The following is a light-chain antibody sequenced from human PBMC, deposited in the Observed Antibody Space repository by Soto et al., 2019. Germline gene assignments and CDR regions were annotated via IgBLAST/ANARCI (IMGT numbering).Light chain of an antibody. V-gene: IGLV2-14*03. CDR3: SSYSSSSSV. CDR1: SSDLDGYNF. Sequence: QSALTQPASVSGSPGQSVTISCTGTSSDLDGYNFVSWYQHHPGKAPKLMIYDVGNRPSGVSVRFSASKSGNTASLTISGLQAEDEADYYCSSYSSSSSVFGTGTKVTVL. J-gene: IGLJ1*01. CDR2: DVG.